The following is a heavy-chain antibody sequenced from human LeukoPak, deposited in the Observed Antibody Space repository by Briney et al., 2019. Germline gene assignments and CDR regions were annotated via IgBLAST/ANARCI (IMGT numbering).Heavy chain of an antibody. CDR2: INPNRGGT. V-gene: IGHV1-2*02. J-gene: IGHJ5*02. CDR1: GYTFTGYY. D-gene: IGHD2-15*01. CDR3: ARGRYCSGGSCYSGWFDP. Sequence: ASVKVSCKASGYTFTGYYMHWVRQAPGQGLEWMGWINPNRGGTNYAQKFQGRFTMTRDTSISTAYMELSRLRSDDTAVYYCARGRYCSGGSCYSGWFDPWGQGTLVTVSS.